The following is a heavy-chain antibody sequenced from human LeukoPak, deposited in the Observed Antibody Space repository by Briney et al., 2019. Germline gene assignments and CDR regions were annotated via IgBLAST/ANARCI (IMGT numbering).Heavy chain of an antibody. D-gene: IGHD1-26*01. V-gene: IGHV4-59*08. CDR3: ARQPYMLGAYYFDY. J-gene: IGHJ4*02. Sequence: SETLSLTCTVSGGSMSSYYWSWIRQHPGKGLEWIGYIFYSGSTNYNPSLKSRVTLSIDTSKNQFSLNLGSVTAADTAVYYCARQPYMLGAYYFDYWGQGTLVTVSS. CDR2: IFYSGST. CDR1: GGSMSSYY.